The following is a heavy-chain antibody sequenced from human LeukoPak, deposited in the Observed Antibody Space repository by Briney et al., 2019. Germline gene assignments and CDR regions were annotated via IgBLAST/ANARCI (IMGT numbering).Heavy chain of an antibody. CDR1: GGSISSGSYY. CDR3: ARTHSGYLDY. Sequence: PSQTLSLTCTVSGGSISSGSYYWSWIRQPAGKGLEWIGRIYTSGSTNYNPSLESRVTISVDTSKNQFSLKLSSVTAADTAVYYCARTHSGYLDYWGQGTLVTVSS. J-gene: IGHJ4*02. V-gene: IGHV4-61*02. CDR2: IYTSGST. D-gene: IGHD6-13*01.